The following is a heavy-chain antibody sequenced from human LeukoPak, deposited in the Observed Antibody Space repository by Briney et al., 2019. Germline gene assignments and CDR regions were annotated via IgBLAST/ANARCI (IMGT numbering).Heavy chain of an antibody. J-gene: IGHJ4*02. D-gene: IGHD2-2*01. CDR2: ISAYNGNT. Sequence: ASVKVSCKASGYTFNNYGITWVRQAPGQGLEWMGWISAYNGNTNYAQKLQGRVTMTTDTSTSTAYMELRSLRSDDTAVYYCARDLSCSSTSCYPIDYWGQGTLVTVSS. CDR3: ARDLSCSSTSCYPIDY. CDR1: GYTFNNYG. V-gene: IGHV1-18*01.